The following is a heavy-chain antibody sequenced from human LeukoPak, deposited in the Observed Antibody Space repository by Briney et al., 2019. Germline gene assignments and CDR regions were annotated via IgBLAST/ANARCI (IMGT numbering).Heavy chain of an antibody. CDR2: ISGSGGST. CDR1: GFTFSSYA. J-gene: IGHJ5*01. D-gene: IGHD6-19*01. CDR3: AKDGRHSSGWYNC. V-gene: IGHV3-23*01. Sequence: PGGSLTLSCAASGFTFSSYAMSWVGQAPGKGLGWVSAISGSGGSTYYADSVKGRFTISRDNSKNTLYLQMNCLRAEDTAVYYCAKDGRHSSGWYNCWGHGNLGSVSS.